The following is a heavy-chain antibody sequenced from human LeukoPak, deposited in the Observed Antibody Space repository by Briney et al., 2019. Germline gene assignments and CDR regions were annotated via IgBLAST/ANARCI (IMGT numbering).Heavy chain of an antibody. Sequence: ASVKVSCKASGYIFTSYDINWVRQATGQGLEWMGWMNPNSGNTGYAQKFQGRVTITRNTSISTAYMELSSLRSEDTAVYYCQVLMITFGGVIHDYWGQGTLVTVSS. CDR3: QVLMITFGGVIHDY. CDR1: GYIFTSYD. D-gene: IGHD3-16*02. V-gene: IGHV1-8*03. CDR2: MNPNSGNT. J-gene: IGHJ4*02.